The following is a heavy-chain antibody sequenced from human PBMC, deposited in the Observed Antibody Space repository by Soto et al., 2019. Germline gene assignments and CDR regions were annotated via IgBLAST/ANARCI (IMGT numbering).Heavy chain of an antibody. J-gene: IGHJ1*01. D-gene: IGHD3-10*01. CDR2: IYPGDSDT. CDR3: ACLGSGSYYNAEYFQH. Sequence: GESLKISCKGSGYSFTSYWIGWVRQMPGKGLEWMGIIYPGDSDTRYSPSFQGQVTISADKSISTAYLQWSSLKASDTAMYYCACLGSGSYYNAEYFQHWGQGTLVTVSS. V-gene: IGHV5-51*01. CDR1: GYSFTSYW.